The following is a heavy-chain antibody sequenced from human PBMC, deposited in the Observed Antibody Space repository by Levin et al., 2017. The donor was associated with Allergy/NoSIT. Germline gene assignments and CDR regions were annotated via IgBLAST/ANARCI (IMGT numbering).Heavy chain of an antibody. V-gene: IGHV4-34*01. CDR1: GGSFSGYY. J-gene: IGHJ4*02. CDR3: ARGYEYVWGSYRSSSPFDY. Sequence: SETLSLTCAVYGGSFSGYYWSWIRQPPGKGLEWIGEIYHGGSTNYNPSLKSRVTISVDTSKNQISLKLSSVSVADTAVYYCARGYEYVWGSYRSSSPFDYWGQGTLVTVSS. CDR2: IYHGGST. D-gene: IGHD3-16*02.